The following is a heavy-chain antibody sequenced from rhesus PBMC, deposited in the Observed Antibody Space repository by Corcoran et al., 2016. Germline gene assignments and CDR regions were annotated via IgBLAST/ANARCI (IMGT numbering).Heavy chain of an antibody. Sequence: EVQLVESGGGLAEPGGSLRLPCGAAGFTVSDYYMDRVRQVPGKGLEWVSRITNGGNRTWYADSVKGRFTISRENSKNTLYLQMNSLRPGDTAVYYCTRANWGSDYWGQGVLVTVSS. D-gene: IGHD7-45*01. J-gene: IGHJ4*01. V-gene: IGHV3-178*01. CDR1: GFTVSDYY. CDR2: ITNGGNRT. CDR3: TRANWGSDY.